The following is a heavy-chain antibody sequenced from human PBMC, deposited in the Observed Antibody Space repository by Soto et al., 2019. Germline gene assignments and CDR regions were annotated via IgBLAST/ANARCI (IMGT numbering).Heavy chain of an antibody. V-gene: IGHV3-13*01. CDR1: GFTFSSYD. Sequence: PGGSLRLSCAASGFTFSSYDMHWVRQATGKGLEWVSAIGTAGDTYYPGSVKGRFTISRENAKNSLYLQMNSLRAGDTAVYYCARGSGYYPPPDAFDIWGQGTMVTVSS. CDR2: IGTAGDT. D-gene: IGHD3-3*01. CDR3: ARGSGYYPPPDAFDI. J-gene: IGHJ3*02.